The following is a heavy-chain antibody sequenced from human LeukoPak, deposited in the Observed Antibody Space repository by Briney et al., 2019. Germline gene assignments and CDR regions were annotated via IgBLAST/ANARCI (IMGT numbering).Heavy chain of an antibody. CDR3: AREWAYYYYMDV. CDR2: INPNSGGT. D-gene: IGHD1-26*01. CDR1: GYTFTSYG. V-gene: IGHV1-2*02. J-gene: IGHJ6*03. Sequence: ASVTVSCKASGYTFTSYGISWVRQAPGQGLEWMGWINPNSGGTNYAKKFQGRVTMTRDTSISTAYMELSRLRSDDTAVYYCAREWAYYYYMDVWGKGTTVTVSS.